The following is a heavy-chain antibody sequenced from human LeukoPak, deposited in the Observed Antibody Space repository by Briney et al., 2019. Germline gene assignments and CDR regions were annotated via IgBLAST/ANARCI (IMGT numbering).Heavy chain of an antibody. V-gene: IGHV3-30*04. J-gene: IGHJ4*02. Sequence: GRSLRLSCAASGFTFSSYAMHWVRQAPGKGLEWVAVISYDGSNKYYADSVKDRFTISTDNSKNTLDLQMNSLRAGDTAVYYCARDFSSGWLAYWGQGTLVTVSS. CDR3: ARDFSSGWLAY. CDR1: GFTFSSYA. CDR2: ISYDGSNK. D-gene: IGHD6-19*01.